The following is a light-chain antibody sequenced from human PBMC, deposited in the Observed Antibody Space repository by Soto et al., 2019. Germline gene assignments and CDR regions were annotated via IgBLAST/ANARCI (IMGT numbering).Light chain of an antibody. V-gene: IGLV2-14*01. Sequence: QSALAQPASVSGCPGQSITISCTGSGSDIGAYNYVSWYQQHPGKAPKLLIHGVTRRPSGVSSRFSASKSAYTASLTISGPQAEDEANYYCSSFTTSYFYVFGPGTKVTVL. CDR1: GSDIGAYNY. CDR3: SSFTTSYFYV. CDR2: GVT. J-gene: IGLJ1*01.